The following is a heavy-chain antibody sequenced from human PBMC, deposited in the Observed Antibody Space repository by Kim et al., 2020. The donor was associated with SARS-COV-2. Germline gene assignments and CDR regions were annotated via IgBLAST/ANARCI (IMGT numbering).Heavy chain of an antibody. CDR1: GGSISSYY. CDR2: IYYSGST. Sequence: SETLSLTCTVSGGSISSYYWSWIRQPPGKGLEWIGHIYYSGSTNYNPSLKSRVTISVDTSKNQFSLKLSSVTAADTAVYYCARGGDLEARTFDYWGQGTLVTVSS. V-gene: IGHV4-59*13. J-gene: IGHJ4*02. D-gene: IGHD3-16*01. CDR3: ARGGDLEARTFDY.